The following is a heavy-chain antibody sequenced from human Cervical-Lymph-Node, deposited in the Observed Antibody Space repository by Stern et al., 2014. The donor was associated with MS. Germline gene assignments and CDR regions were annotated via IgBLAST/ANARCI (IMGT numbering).Heavy chain of an antibody. V-gene: IGHV3-74*01. CDR2: INGDGTVS. J-gene: IGHJ4*02. Sequence: EVQLVESGGGIVQPGGSLMISCVASGFNFRTYWMHWVRQGPGKGLEWVSRINGDGTVSTYADSVRGRFTISRNNANNTMSLQLDNLRVEDTAIYYCASAYRASWGQGTVVTVST. CDR1: GFNFRTYW. D-gene: IGHD1-1*01. CDR3: ASAYRAS.